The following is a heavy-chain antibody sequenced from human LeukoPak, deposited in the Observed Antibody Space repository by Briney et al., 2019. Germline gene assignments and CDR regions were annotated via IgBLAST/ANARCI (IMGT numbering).Heavy chain of an antibody. CDR2: ISYDGCNK. V-gene: IGHV3-30*18. CDR3: AKEFKEYSYGDRSLRYYYGMDV. D-gene: IGHD5-18*01. Sequence: PGRSLRLSCAASGFTFSIYGMHWVRQAPGKGREWGADISYDGCNKYYADSVKGRFTISRDNTKNTLYLQMNSLRAEDTAVYYCAKEFKEYSYGDRSLRYYYGMDVWGQGTTVTVSS. J-gene: IGHJ6*02. CDR1: GFTFSIYG.